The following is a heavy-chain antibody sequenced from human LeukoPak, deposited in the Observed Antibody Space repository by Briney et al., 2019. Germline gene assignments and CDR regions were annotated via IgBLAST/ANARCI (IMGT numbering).Heavy chain of an antibody. V-gene: IGHV1-2*02. Sequence: ASVKVSCKASGYTFTGYYMHWVRQAPGQGLEWMGWINPNSGGTNYAQKFQGRVTMTRDTSISTAYMELSSLRSEDTAVYYCARDLEDSSSSGYWGQGTLVTVSS. J-gene: IGHJ4*02. CDR1: GYTFTGYY. CDR2: INPNSGGT. CDR3: ARDLEDSSSSGY. D-gene: IGHD6-6*01.